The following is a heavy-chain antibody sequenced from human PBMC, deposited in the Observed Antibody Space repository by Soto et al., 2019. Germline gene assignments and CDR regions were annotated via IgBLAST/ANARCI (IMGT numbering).Heavy chain of an antibody. V-gene: IGHV3-23*01. D-gene: IGHD1-1*01. CDR2: ISGSGGST. CDR3: ATTRPPYYSYGMDV. Sequence: GGSLRLSCAASGLPFSSYGMSWVRQAPGKGLEWVSAISGSGGSTFYADSVKGRFTISRDNSKNTLYLQMNSLRVEDTAVYYCATTRPPYYSYGMDVWGQGTTVTVSS. CDR1: GLPFSSYG. J-gene: IGHJ6*02.